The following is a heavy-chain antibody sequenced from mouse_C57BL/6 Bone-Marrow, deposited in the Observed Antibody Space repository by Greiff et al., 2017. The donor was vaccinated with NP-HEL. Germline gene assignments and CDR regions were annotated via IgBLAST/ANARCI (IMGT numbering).Heavy chain of an antibody. J-gene: IGHJ2*01. CDR3: ATNPYYYGSSYFFFDY. CDR2: ISSGSSTI. CDR1: GFTFSDYG. V-gene: IGHV5-17*01. Sequence: EVKLMESGGGLVKPGGSLKLSCAASGFTFSDYGMHWVRQAPEKGLEWVAYISSGSSTIYYADTVKGRFTISRDNAKNTLFLQMTSLRSEDTAMYYCATNPYYYGSSYFFFDYWGQGTTLTVSS. D-gene: IGHD1-1*01.